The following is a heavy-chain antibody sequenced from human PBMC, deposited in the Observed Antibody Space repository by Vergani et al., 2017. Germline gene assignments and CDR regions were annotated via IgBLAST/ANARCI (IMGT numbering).Heavy chain of an antibody. D-gene: IGHD6-6*01. J-gene: IGHJ4*02. CDR1: GYTFTGYY. V-gene: IGHV1-2*02. CDR3: ARGMYSSSSNFNWVVDW. Sequence: QVQLVQSGAEVKKPGASVKVSCKASGYTFTGYYMHWVRQAPGQGLEWMGWINPNSGGTNYAQKFQGRVTKTRDTSISTAYMELSRLRSDDTAVYYGARGMYSSSSNFNWVVDWWSQGTLVAVSA. CDR2: INPNSGGT.